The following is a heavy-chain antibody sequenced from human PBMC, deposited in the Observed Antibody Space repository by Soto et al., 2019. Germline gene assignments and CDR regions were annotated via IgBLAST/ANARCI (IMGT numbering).Heavy chain of an antibody. V-gene: IGHV4-59*01. CDR2: VYHSGSV. Sequence: QVQLQESGPGLVKPSETLSLTCNVSGASMIGYHWNWIRQSPGKTLEWIGFVYHSGSVSYNPSLKGRASISVDTSKNQFSLRLTSVTAADTAVYYCARRRNLGSFDHWGQGTLVTVSS. CDR3: ARRRNLGSFDH. J-gene: IGHJ5*02. D-gene: IGHD3-10*01. CDR1: GASMIGYH.